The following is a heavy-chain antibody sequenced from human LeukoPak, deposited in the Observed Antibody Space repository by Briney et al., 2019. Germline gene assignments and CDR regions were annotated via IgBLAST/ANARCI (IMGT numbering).Heavy chain of an antibody. CDR2: ISAYNGNT. J-gene: IGHJ4*02. Sequence: GGSLRLSCAASGFTFTSYGISWVRQAPGQGLEWMGWISAYNGNTNYAQKLQGRVTMTTDTSTSTAYMELRSLRSDDTAVYYCARDLKDIVVVVAATHFDYWGQGTLVTVSS. CDR1: GFTFTSYG. V-gene: IGHV1-18*01. CDR3: ARDLKDIVVVVAATHFDY. D-gene: IGHD2-15*01.